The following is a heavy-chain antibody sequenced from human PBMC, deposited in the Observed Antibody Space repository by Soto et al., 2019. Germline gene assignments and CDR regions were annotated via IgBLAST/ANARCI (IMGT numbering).Heavy chain of an antibody. Sequence: QVQLVQSGAEVKKPGASVKVSCKASGYTFTSYGISWVRQAPGQGLEWMGWISAYNGNTNYAQKLQGRVTMTTDTSTSTAYMEMRSLRSDDTAVYYCARDGVAATHYYYYYYMDVWGKGTTVTVSS. CDR2: ISAYNGNT. D-gene: IGHD2-15*01. CDR1: GYTFTSYG. CDR3: ARDGVAATHYYYYYYMDV. J-gene: IGHJ6*03. V-gene: IGHV1-18*01.